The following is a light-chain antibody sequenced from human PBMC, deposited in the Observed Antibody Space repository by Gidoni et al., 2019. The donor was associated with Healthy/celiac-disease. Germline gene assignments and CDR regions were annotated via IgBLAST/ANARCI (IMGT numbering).Light chain of an antibody. CDR3: QQRSNWPPT. Sequence: EIVLTQSPATLSLSPGERATLSCRASQSVSSYLAWYQQKPGQAPRLLIYDASNSATGIPARFSGSGSGTDFTLTISSLEPEDFAVYYCQQRSNWPPTFXGXTKVEIK. V-gene: IGKV3-11*01. CDR2: DAS. CDR1: QSVSSY. J-gene: IGKJ4*01.